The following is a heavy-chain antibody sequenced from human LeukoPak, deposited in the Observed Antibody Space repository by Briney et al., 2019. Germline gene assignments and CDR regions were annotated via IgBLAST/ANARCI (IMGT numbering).Heavy chain of an antibody. CDR3: ARDGGYNWNDPGAFDI. J-gene: IGHJ3*02. V-gene: IGHV3-23*01. Sequence: QSGGSLRLSCAASGFTFSSYGMSWVRQAPGKGLEWVSAISGSGGSTYYADSVKGRFTISRDNSKNTLYLQMNSLRAEDTAVYYCARDGGYNWNDPGAFDIWGQGTMVTVSS. CDR1: GFTFSSYG. CDR2: ISGSGGST. D-gene: IGHD1-1*01.